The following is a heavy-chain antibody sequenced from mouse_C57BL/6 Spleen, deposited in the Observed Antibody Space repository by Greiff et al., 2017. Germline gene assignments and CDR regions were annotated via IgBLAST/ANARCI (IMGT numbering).Heavy chain of an antibody. J-gene: IGHJ4*01. CDR2: IHPNSGST. D-gene: IGHD2-4*01. CDR1: GYTFTSYW. Sequence: QVQLQQPGAELVKPGASVKLSCKASGYTFTSYWMHWVKQRPGQGLEWIGMIHPNSGSTNYNEKFKSKATLTVDKSSSTAYMQLSSLTSEDSAVYYCARERGIYYDYSYAMDYWGQGTSVTVSS. V-gene: IGHV1-64*01. CDR3: ARERGIYYDYSYAMDY.